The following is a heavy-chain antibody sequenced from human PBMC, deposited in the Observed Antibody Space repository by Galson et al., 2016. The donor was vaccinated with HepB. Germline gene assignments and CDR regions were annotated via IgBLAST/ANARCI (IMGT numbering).Heavy chain of an antibody. Sequence: SLRLSCAASGFTFSSYDMNWVRQAPGKGLEWVSYISSRSSTIYYADSVKGRFTISRDNAKNSLSLQMNSLRDEDTAVYYCAREAGDGMDVWGQGTTVTVSS. D-gene: IGHD1-26*01. CDR3: AREAGDGMDV. J-gene: IGHJ6*02. CDR2: ISSRSSTI. V-gene: IGHV3-48*02. CDR1: GFTFSSYD.